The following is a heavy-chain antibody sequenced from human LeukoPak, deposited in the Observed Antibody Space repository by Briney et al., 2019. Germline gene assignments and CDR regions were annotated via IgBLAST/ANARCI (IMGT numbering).Heavy chain of an antibody. J-gene: IGHJ4*02. CDR2: INPNSGGT. D-gene: IGHD3-22*01. Sequence: ASVKVSCKASGYTFTGHFMHWVRQAPGQGLEWMGWINPNSGGTNYAQKFQGRVTMTRDTSISTAYMELTRLKSDDAAVYYCARDERYDSSGYPSDYWGQGTLVTVSS. CDR3: ARDERYDSSGYPSDY. CDR1: GYTFTGHF. V-gene: IGHV1-2*02.